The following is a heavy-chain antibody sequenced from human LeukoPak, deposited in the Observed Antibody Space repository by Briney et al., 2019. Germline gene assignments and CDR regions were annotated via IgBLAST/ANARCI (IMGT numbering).Heavy chain of an antibody. Sequence: PGGSLRLSCAASGFTFSSYEMNWVRQAPGKGLEWVSYISSSGSTIYYADSVKGRFTISRDNAKNSLYLQMNGLRAEDTAVYYCAKQCGGDCYGYYFDYWGQGTLVTVSS. J-gene: IGHJ4*02. CDR1: GFTFSSYE. CDR2: ISSSGSTI. D-gene: IGHD2-21*02. CDR3: AKQCGGDCYGYYFDY. V-gene: IGHV3-48*03.